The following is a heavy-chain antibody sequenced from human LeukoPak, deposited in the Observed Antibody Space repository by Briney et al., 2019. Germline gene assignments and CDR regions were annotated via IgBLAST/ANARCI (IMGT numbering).Heavy chain of an antibody. D-gene: IGHD6-13*01. V-gene: IGHV4-34*01. CDR1: GESFSGYY. J-gene: IGHJ4*02. CDR3: ARGGPGQQLVLVY. CDR2: VNHSGST. Sequence: SETLSLTCAVYGESFSGYYWSWIRQPPGKGLEWIGEVNHSGSTNYNPSLKSRVTISVDTSKNQFSLKLSSVTAADTAVYYCARGGPGQQLVLVYWVQGTLVTVSS.